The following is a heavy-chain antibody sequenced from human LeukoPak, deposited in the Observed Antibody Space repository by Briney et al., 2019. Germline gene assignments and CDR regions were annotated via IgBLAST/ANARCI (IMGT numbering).Heavy chain of an antibody. J-gene: IGHJ4*02. CDR1: GFTFSSYG. CDR2: IRYDGSNK. Sequence: GGSLRLSCAASGFTFSSYGMHWVRQAPGKGLEWVAFIRYDGSNKYYADSVKGRFTISRDNSKNTLYLQMNSLRAEDTAVYYCAKVYLSQSLFDYWGQGTLVTVSS. D-gene: IGHD2-21*01. CDR3: AKVYLSQSLFDY. V-gene: IGHV3-30*02.